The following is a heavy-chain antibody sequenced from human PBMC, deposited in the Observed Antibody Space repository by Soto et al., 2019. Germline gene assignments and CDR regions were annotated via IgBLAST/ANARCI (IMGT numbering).Heavy chain of an antibody. J-gene: IGHJ5*02. CDR2: FDPEDGET. CDR3: ATSHIVVVPAAHRRWFDP. D-gene: IGHD2-2*01. Sequence: ASVKVSCKVSGYTLTELSMHWVRQAPGKGLEWMGGFDPEDGETIYAQKFQGRVTMTEDTSTDTAYMELSSLRSEDTAVYYCATSHIVVVPAAHRRWFDPWGQGTLVTVSS. CDR1: GYTLTELS. V-gene: IGHV1-24*01.